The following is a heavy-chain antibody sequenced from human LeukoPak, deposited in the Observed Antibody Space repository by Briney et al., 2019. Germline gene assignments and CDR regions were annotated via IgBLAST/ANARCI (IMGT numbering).Heavy chain of an antibody. Sequence: GGSLRLSCAASGFTFSSYSMNWVRQAPGKGLEWVSSISSSSSYIYYADSVKGRFTISRDNAKNSLYLQMNSLRAEDTAVYYCARDFYYDSSGRGGGAFDIWGQGTMVTVSS. CDR3: ARDFYYDSSGRGGGAFDI. J-gene: IGHJ3*02. CDR1: GFTFSSYS. CDR2: ISSSSSYI. V-gene: IGHV3-21*01. D-gene: IGHD3-22*01.